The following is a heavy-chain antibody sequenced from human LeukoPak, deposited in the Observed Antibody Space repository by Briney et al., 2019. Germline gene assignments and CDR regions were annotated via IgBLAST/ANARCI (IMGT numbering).Heavy chain of an antibody. CDR3: ARALWSGPVYYGMDV. D-gene: IGHD3-10*01. Sequence: GGSLRLSCAASGFTFSTYWMHWVRQAPGKGLVWVSRFNSDGRSTYYADSVKGRFTISRDNAKNSLYLQMNSLRAEDTAVYYCARALWSGPVYYGMDVWGQGTTVTVSS. V-gene: IGHV3-74*01. J-gene: IGHJ6*02. CDR2: FNSDGRST. CDR1: GFTFSTYW.